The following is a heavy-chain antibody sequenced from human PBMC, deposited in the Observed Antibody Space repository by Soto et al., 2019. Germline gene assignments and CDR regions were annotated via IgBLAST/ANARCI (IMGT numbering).Heavy chain of an antibody. Sequence: ASVKVSCKASGYTFTGYYMHWVRQAPGQGLEWMRWINPNSGGTNYAQKFQGWVTMTRDTSISTAYMELSRLRSDDTAVYYCARVHDYSDSSRISSSFDIWGQGTMVAV. V-gene: IGHV1-2*04. CDR3: ARVHDYSDSSRISSSFDI. D-gene: IGHD3-22*01. CDR1: GYTFTGYY. CDR2: INPNSGGT. J-gene: IGHJ3*02.